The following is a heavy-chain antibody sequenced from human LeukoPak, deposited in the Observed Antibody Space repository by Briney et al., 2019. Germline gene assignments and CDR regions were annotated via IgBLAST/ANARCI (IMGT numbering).Heavy chain of an antibody. J-gene: IGHJ4*02. V-gene: IGHV3-21*01. CDR1: GLTFSTYS. Sequence: GGSLRLSCAASGLTFSTYSMNWVRQAPGKGLEWVSSISTRSSYIYYVDSVRGRFTISRDNAKKSLYLQMNSLRVEDSAVYYCAGDQGVNRWTDWGQGTLVTVSS. CDR2: ISTRSSYI. D-gene: IGHD2-15*01. CDR3: AGDQGVNRWTD.